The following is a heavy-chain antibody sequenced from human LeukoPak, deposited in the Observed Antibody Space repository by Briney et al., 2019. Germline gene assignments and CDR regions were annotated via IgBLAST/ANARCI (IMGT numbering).Heavy chain of an antibody. CDR2: INPNSGGT. CDR3: ARVPYYYDSSGYCDY. CDR1: GYTFTGYY. J-gene: IGHJ4*02. Sequence: ASVKVSCKASGYTFTGYYRHWVRQAPGQGLEWMGWINPNSGGTNYAQKFQGRVTMTRDTSISTAYMELSRLRSDDTAVYYCARVPYYYDSSGYCDYWGQGTLVTVSS. D-gene: IGHD3-22*01. V-gene: IGHV1-2*02.